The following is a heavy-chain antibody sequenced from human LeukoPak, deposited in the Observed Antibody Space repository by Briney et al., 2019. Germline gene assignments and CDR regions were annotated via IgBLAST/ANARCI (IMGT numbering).Heavy chain of an antibody. J-gene: IGHJ4*02. D-gene: IGHD3-3*02. Sequence: GGSLRLSCAASGFTFSSYEMNWVRQAPGKGLEWVPYISSSGSTIYYADSVKGRFTISRDNAKNSLYLQMNSLRAEDTAVYYCARDPIFNRANYSFDYWGQGTLVTVSS. CDR1: GFTFSSYE. CDR3: ARDPIFNRANYSFDY. CDR2: ISSSGSTI. V-gene: IGHV3-48*03.